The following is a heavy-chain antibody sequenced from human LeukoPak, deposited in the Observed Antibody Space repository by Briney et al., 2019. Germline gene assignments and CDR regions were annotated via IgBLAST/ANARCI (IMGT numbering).Heavy chain of an antibody. CDR2: IYGSGST. CDR3: ARDSGTTGEVKFDP. J-gene: IGHJ5*02. Sequence: SETLSLTCAVYGGSFSGYYWSWIRQPAGKGLQWIGRIYGSGSTTYNPSLKSRLTMSVDTSKNQFSLKLSSMTAADTAIYYCARDSGTTGEVKFDPWGQGTLVTVSS. V-gene: IGHV4-4*07. D-gene: IGHD3-10*01. CDR1: GGSFSGYY.